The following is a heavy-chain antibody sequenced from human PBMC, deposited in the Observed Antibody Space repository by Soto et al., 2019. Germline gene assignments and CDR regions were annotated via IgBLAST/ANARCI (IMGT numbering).Heavy chain of an antibody. D-gene: IGHD3-16*01. J-gene: IGHJ4*02. Sequence: EVQLVESGGGLVEPGGSLRLSCAASGFTFNGAWMNWVRQGPGKGLEWVGRVKSKFDGGTIDYAAPVKGRFTISRDDSRNKVYLQMNSLSTEDTDMYYCSADLPDWGAYAFDYWGQGALVTVSS. CDR3: SADLPDWGAYAFDY. CDR1: GFTFNGAW. CDR2: VKSKFDGGTI. V-gene: IGHV3-15*07.